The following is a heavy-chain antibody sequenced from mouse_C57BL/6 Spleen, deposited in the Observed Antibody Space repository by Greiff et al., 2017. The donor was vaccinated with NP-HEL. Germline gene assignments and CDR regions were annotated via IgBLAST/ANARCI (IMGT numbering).Heavy chain of an antibody. Sequence: LQESGAELVRPGASVKMSCKASGYTFTSYNMHWVKQTPRQGLEWIGAIYPGNGDTSYNQKFKGKATLTVDKSSSTAYMQLSSLTSEDSAVYFCAIKGYYSNSYYAMDYWGQGTSVTVSS. CDR3: AIKGYYSNSYYAMDY. D-gene: IGHD2-5*01. J-gene: IGHJ4*01. V-gene: IGHV1-12*01. CDR1: GYTFTSYN. CDR2: IYPGNGDT.